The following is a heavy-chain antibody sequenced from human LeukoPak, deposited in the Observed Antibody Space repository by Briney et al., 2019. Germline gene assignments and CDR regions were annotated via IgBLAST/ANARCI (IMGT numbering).Heavy chain of an antibody. CDR2: INPSGGST. V-gene: IGHV1-46*01. D-gene: IGHD2-2*02. CDR3: ARDRGYCSSTSCYTPGRYYMDV. CDR1: GYTFTMYY. Sequence: ASVKVSCKASGYTFTMYYIHWVRQAPGQGLEWMGIINPSGGSTSYAQKFQGRVTMTRDMSTSTVYMELSSLRSEDTAVYYCARDRGYCSSTSCYTPGRYYMDVWGKGTTVTVSS. J-gene: IGHJ6*03.